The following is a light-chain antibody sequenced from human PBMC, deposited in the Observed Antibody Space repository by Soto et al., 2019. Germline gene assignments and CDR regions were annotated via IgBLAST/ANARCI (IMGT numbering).Light chain of an antibody. CDR2: EVS. CDR3: SSYTSSSTRV. V-gene: IGLV2-14*03. Sequence: TQPSSVSGSAGQWITISCTGTSSDVGAYDFVSWYQQHPDKAPKLMIYEVSNRPSGVSNRFSGSKSVNTATLTISGLQAEDEADYYCSSYTSSSTRVFGTGTKAPS. J-gene: IGLJ1*01. CDR1: SSDVGAYDF.